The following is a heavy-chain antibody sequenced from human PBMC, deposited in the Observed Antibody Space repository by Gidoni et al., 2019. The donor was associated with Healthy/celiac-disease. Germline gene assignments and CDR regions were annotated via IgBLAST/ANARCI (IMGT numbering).Heavy chain of an antibody. D-gene: IGHD2-2*01. J-gene: IGHJ2*01. CDR1: GFTFSSYS. CDR2: ISSSSSYI. V-gene: IGHV3-21*01. CDR3: ARVWIGFEVPAANALSSNYWYFDL. Sequence: EVQLVESGGGLVKPGGSLRLSCAASGFTFSSYSMNWVRQAPGKGLEWVSSISSSSSYIYYADSVKGRFTISRDNAKNSLYLQMNSLRAEDTAVYYCARVWIGFEVPAANALSSNYWYFDLWGRGTLVTVSS.